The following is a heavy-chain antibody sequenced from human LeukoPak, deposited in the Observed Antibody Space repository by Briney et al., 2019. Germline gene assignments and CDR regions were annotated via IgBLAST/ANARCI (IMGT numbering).Heavy chain of an antibody. V-gene: IGHV1-69*05. CDR1: GGTFSSYA. CDR2: IIPIFGTA. D-gene: IGHD3-3*01. J-gene: IGHJ5*02. Sequence: SVKVSCKASGGTFSSYAISWVRQAPGQGLEWMGGIIPIFGTANYAQKFQGRVTITTDESTSTAYMELSSLRSEDTAVYYCARTTKRLLLLGVMDNNWFDPWGQGTLVTVSS. CDR3: ARTTKRLLLLGVMDNNWFDP.